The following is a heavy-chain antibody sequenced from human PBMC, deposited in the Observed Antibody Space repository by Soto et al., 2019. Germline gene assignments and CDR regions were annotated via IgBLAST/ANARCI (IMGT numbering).Heavy chain of an antibody. V-gene: IGHV4-39*01. J-gene: IGHJ5*02. D-gene: IGHD3-3*01. Sequence: KTSETLSLTCSVSGGSINSSSYFWGWVRQPPGKGLEWIGSIYYSGSTYYNPSLRSRVTISVDTSKNQFSLKLSSVTAADTAVFYCARAGITILGVVITNWFDPWGQGTLVTVSS. CDR1: GGSINSSSYF. CDR3: ARAGITILGVVITNWFDP. CDR2: IYYSGST.